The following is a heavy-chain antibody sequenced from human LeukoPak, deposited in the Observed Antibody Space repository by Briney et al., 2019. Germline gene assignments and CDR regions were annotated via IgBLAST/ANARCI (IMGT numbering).Heavy chain of an antibody. V-gene: IGHV4-34*01. CDR1: GGSFSGYY. CDR3: ARGVYSSGWYRRRWFDP. D-gene: IGHD6-19*01. Sequence: SETLSLTCAVSGGSFSGYYWSWIRQPPGKGLEWIGEINHSGSTNYNPSLKSRVTISVDTSKNQFSLKLSSVTAADTAVYYCARGVYSSGWYRRRWFDPWGQGTLVTVSS. J-gene: IGHJ5*02. CDR2: INHSGST.